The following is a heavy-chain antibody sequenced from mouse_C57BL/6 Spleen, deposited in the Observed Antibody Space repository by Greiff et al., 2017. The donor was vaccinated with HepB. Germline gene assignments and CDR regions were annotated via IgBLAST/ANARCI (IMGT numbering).Heavy chain of an antibody. V-gene: IGHV1-78*01. CDR2: IYPRDGST. D-gene: IGHD2-4*01. CDR1: GYTFTDHT. J-gene: IGHJ2*01. CDR3: ARRGYDYDFYEYYFDY. Sequence: VQLQQSDAELVKPGASVKISCKVSGYTFTDHTIHWMKQRPEQGLEWIGYIYPRDGSTKYNEKFKGKATLTADKSSSTAYMQLNSLTSEDSAVYFCARRGYDYDFYEYYFDYWGQGTTLTVSS.